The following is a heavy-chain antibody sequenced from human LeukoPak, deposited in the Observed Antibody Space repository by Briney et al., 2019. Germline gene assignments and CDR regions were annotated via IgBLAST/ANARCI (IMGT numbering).Heavy chain of an antibody. CDR3: ARGPGYTYGYAFDY. D-gene: IGHD5-18*01. CDR1: GFTFSRYS. V-gene: IGHV3-21*01. CDR2: ISSSSSYI. Sequence: PGGSLRLSCAASGFTFSRYSMNWVRQAPGKGLEWVSCISSSSSYIYYANSVKGRFTISRDNAKNSLYLQMNSLRDEDTAVYYCARGPGYTYGYAFDYWGQGTLVTVSS. J-gene: IGHJ4*02.